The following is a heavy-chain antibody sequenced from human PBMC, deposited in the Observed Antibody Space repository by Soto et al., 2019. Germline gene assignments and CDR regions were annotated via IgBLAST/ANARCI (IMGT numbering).Heavy chain of an antibody. CDR1: GFTFSNYA. CDR3: AKERLEEVGTFFEF. CDR2: ISGSGRDT. V-gene: IGHV3-23*01. Sequence: GGSLRLSFEASGFTFSNYAMSWVRQAPGKGLEWVSGISGSGRDTYYADPVKGRLTISRDNAKNTLFLQMNGLRAEDAASYYCAKERLEEVGTFFEFWGHGILVTVSS. J-gene: IGHJ4*01. D-gene: IGHD6-13*01.